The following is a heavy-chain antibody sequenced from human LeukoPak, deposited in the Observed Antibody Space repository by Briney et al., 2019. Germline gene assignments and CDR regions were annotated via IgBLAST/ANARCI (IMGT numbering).Heavy chain of an antibody. V-gene: IGHV3-48*03. J-gene: IGHJ4*02. CDR2: ISSSGSTI. D-gene: IGHD1-26*01. Sequence: PGGSLRLSCAASGFTFSSYEMNWVRQAPGKGLEWVSYISSSGSTIYYADSVKGRFTISRDNAKNSLYLQMNSLRAEDTAVYYCALLNSGRWYYFDYWGQGTLVTVSS. CDR3: ALLNSGRWYYFDY. CDR1: GFTFSSYE.